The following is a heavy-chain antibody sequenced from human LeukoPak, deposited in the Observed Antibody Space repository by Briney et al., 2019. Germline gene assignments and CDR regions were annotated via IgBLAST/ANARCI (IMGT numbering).Heavy chain of an antibody. J-gene: IGHJ5*02. D-gene: IGHD6-6*01. CDR2: ISGNGGTT. V-gene: IGHV3-23*01. Sequence: QTGGSLRLSCTASGFSFSSYAMSWVRRAPGKGLEWVSAISGNGGTTYYAASVKGRFTISRDESKNALYLRISSLRVEDTAIYYCARDVSSMFPNYFDPWGQGIPVIVSS. CDR3: ARDVSSMFPNYFDP. CDR1: GFSFSSYA.